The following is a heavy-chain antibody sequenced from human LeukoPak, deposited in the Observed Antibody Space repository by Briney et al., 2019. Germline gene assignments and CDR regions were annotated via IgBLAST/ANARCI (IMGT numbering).Heavy chain of an antibody. J-gene: IGHJ4*02. Sequence: ASVKVSCKASGYTFTSYDINGVRQATGQGREGMGWMNPNSGNTGYAQKFQGRVTITRNTSISTAYMELSSLRSEDTAVYYCARALVDGGNSEAFDYWGQGTLVTVSS. CDR2: MNPNSGNT. D-gene: IGHD4-23*01. CDR3: ARALVDGGNSEAFDY. CDR1: GYTFTSYD. V-gene: IGHV1-8*03.